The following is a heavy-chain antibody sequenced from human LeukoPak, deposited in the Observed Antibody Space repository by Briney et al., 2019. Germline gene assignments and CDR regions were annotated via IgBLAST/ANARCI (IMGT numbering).Heavy chain of an antibody. CDR1: GYTFTSYA. CDR3: AREKQWLVDY. CDR2: INAGNGNT. Sequence: ASVKVSCKASGYTFTSYAMHWVRQAPGQRLEWMGWINAGNGNTEYSQKFQGRVTITRDTSASTAYMELSSLRSEDTAVYYCAREKQWLVDYWGQGTLVTVSS. V-gene: IGHV1-3*01. J-gene: IGHJ4*02. D-gene: IGHD6-19*01.